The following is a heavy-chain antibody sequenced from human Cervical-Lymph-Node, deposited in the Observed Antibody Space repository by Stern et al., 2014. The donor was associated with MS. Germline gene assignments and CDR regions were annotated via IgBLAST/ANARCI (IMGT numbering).Heavy chain of an antibody. J-gene: IGHJ5*02. D-gene: IGHD3-22*01. V-gene: IGHV1-69*01. CDR2: IIPIFGTA. CDR3: ARDRYYDSSGYYNWFDP. CDR1: GGTFSSYA. Sequence: VQLLESGAEVKKPGSSVKVSCKASGGTFSSYAISWVRQAPGQGLEWMGGIIPIFGTANYAQKFQGRVTITADESTSTAYMELSSLRSEDTAVYYCARDRYYDSSGYYNWFDPWGQGTLVTVSS.